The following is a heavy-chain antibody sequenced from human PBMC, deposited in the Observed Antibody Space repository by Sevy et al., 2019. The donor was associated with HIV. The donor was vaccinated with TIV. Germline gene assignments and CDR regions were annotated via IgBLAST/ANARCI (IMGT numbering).Heavy chain of an antibody. CDR1: GFIFRTYW. J-gene: IGHJ3*02. CDR2: IKQDGSEN. Sequence: GSLRLSCTGTGFIFRTYWMTWVRQAPGKGLEWVANIKQDGSENCYVDSVKGRFTISRDNAENLVYLQMNSLRAEDTAVYYCARDFEAFDIWGQGTMVTVSS. V-gene: IGHV3-7*01. CDR3: ARDFEAFDI.